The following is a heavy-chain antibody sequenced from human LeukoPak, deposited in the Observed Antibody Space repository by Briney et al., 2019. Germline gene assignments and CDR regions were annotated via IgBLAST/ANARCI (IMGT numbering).Heavy chain of an antibody. V-gene: IGHV4-38-2*02. CDR3: ARGYCSGSTCYLAFDI. D-gene: IGHD2-15*01. CDR1: GYSISSGYY. J-gene: IGHJ3*02. Sequence: PSETLSLTCTVSGYSISSGYYWGWIRQPPGKGLEWIGYIYPSGNTYYNPSLKSRVTISIDRSKNQFSLNLSSVTAADTAVYCARGYCSGSTCYLAFDIWGQGTMVTVSS. CDR2: IYPSGNT.